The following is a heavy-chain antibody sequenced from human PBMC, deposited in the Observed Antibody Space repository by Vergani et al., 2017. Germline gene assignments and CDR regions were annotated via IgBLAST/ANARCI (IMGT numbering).Heavy chain of an antibody. CDR1: GFTFSSYG. J-gene: IGHJ3*02. V-gene: IGHV3-30*18. CDR2: ISYDGSNK. Sequence: QVQLVESGGGVVQPGRSLRLSCAASGFTFSSYGMHWVRQAPGTGLEWVAVISYDGSNKYYADSVKGRFTISRDNSKNTLYLQMNSLRAEDTAVYYCAKDHLAPYDILTGRDAFDIWGQGTMVTVSS. CDR3: AKDHLAPYDILTGRDAFDI. D-gene: IGHD3-9*01.